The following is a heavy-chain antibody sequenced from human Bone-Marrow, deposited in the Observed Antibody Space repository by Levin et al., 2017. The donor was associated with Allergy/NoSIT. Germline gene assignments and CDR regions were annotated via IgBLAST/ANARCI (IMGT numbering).Heavy chain of an antibody. CDR1: KFTFSNYG. D-gene: IGHD4-11*01. V-gene: IGHV3-33*01. CDR2: TYYDGTTQ. CDR3: ARDRAFSNNPFYYFDY. J-gene: IGHJ4*02. Sequence: GGSLRLSCAASKFTFSNYGMHWIRQAPGKGLEWVAVTYYDGTTQYYSDSVKGRFTISRDNSKNMLYLQMNSLRAEDTAVYFCARDRAFSNNPFYYFDYWGQGALVTVSS.